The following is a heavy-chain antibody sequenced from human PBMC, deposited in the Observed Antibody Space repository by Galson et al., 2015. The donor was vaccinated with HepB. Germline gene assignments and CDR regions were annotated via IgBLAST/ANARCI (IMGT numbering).Heavy chain of an antibody. CDR3: ATHSGSYYGGFDY. CDR2: ISGSGAST. CDR1: GLTFSRNG. V-gene: IGHV3-23*01. D-gene: IGHD1-26*01. Sequence: LRLSCAVSGLTFSRNGMRWVRQAPGKGLEWVSAISGSGASTYYADSVKGRFTISRDNSKNTLYLQMNGLRAEDTAVYYCATHSGSYYGGFDYWGQGTLVTVSS. J-gene: IGHJ4*02.